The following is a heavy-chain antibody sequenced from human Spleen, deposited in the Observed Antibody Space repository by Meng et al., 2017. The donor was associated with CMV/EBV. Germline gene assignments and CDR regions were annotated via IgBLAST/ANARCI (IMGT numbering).Heavy chain of an antibody. Sequence: GGSLRLSCTASGFPLSFSSYEMNWVRQAPGKGLEWVSSISGSSSYIYYADSVKGRFTISRDNAKNSLYLQMNRLRAEDTAVYYCSRDLRSLTSIAVGFDPWGQGTLVTVSS. CDR1: GFPLSFSSYE. CDR3: SRDLRSLTSIAVGFDP. V-gene: IGHV3-21*01. J-gene: IGHJ5*02. CDR2: ISGSSSYI. D-gene: IGHD6-19*01.